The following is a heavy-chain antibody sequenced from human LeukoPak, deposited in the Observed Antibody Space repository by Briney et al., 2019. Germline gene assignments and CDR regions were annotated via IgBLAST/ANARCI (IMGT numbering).Heavy chain of an antibody. D-gene: IGHD3-22*01. CDR2: IIPIFGTA. CDR3: ASTPYYYDSSGYKQPYYYYGMDV. Sequence: SVKVSCKASGGTFSSCAISWVRQAPGQGLEWMGGIIPIFGTANYAQKFQGRVTITADESTSTAYMELSSLRSEDTAVYYCASTPYYYDSSGYKQPYYYYGMDVWGQGTTVTVSS. J-gene: IGHJ6*02. CDR1: GGTFSSCA. V-gene: IGHV1-69*13.